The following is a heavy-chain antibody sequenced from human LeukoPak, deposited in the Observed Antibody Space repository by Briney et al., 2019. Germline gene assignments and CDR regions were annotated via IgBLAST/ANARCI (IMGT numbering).Heavy chain of an antibody. J-gene: IGHJ6*03. V-gene: IGHV4-30-4*08. CDR2: IYYSGIT. CDR1: GGSISSGDYY. Sequence: SETLSLXCTVSGGSISSGDYYWIWIRQPPGKGLEWIGYIYYSGITYYNPSLKSRVTISVDTSKNQFSLKLSSVTAADTAVYYCARVYGDYYYYYYMDVWGKGTTVTVSS. CDR3: ARVYGDYYYYYYMDV. D-gene: IGHD4-17*01.